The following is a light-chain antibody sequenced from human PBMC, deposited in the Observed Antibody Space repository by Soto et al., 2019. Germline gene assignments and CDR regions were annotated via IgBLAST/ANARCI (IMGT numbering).Light chain of an antibody. J-gene: IGKJ3*01. CDR1: QTVGDW. Sequence: DIQMTQSPSTLSASVGDRVTITCRASQTVGDWLAWYQQKPGKTPRLLISKASNLESGVPSRFSGGGSGTEFTLTISSLQPEDFGTYYCQQYNSYSPSVGPGTKVDIK. CDR2: KAS. CDR3: QQYNSYSPS. V-gene: IGKV1-5*03.